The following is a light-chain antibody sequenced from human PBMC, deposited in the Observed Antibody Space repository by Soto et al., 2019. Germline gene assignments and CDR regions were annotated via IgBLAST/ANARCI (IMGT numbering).Light chain of an antibody. CDR1: QSVTSNS. J-gene: IGKJ1*01. Sequence: ESVLTQSPGTLSLSPGESATLFCRASQSVTSNSLAWYQQKPGQAPRLLIYGASSRATGIPDRFSGSGSGTDCTLAISGLETDGFAVYYCQEHGTSPPSWSFGQGTQVEIK. CDR3: QEHGTSPPSWS. V-gene: IGKV3-20*01. CDR2: GAS.